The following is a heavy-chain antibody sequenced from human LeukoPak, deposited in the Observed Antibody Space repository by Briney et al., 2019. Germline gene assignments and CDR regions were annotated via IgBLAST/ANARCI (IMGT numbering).Heavy chain of an antibody. CDR1: GYTFTSYG. V-gene: IGHV1-18*01. D-gene: IGHD3-10*01. Sequence: ASVKVSCKASGYTFTSYGISWVRQAPGQGLEWMGWISAYNGNTNYAQKLQGRVTMTTDTSTSTAYMELRSLGSDDTAVYYCARDLSASVWFGELGNFEDWFDPWGQGTLVTVSS. CDR3: ARDLSASVWFGELGNFEDWFDP. J-gene: IGHJ5*02. CDR2: ISAYNGNT.